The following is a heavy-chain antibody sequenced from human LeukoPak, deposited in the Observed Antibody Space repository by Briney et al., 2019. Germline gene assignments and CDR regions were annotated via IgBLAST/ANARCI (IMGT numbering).Heavy chain of an antibody. CDR2: IYHSGST. Sequence: KASETLSLTCTVSGGSISSGNYYWSWIRQPPGKGLEWIGYIYHSGSTYYNPSLKSRVTISVDRSKNQFSLKLSSVTAADTAVYYCARDPGGGKWELPYGFDIWGQGTMVTVSS. CDR1: GGSISSGNYY. J-gene: IGHJ3*02. D-gene: IGHD1-26*01. CDR3: ARDPGGGKWELPYGFDI. V-gene: IGHV4-30-2*01.